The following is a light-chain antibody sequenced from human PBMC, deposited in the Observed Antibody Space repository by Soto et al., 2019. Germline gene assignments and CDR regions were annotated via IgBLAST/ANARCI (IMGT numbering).Light chain of an antibody. J-gene: IGLJ3*02. V-gene: IGLV2-14*02. CDR1: SSDVGSYNL. CDR3: ASNTPTWV. Sequence: QSALTQPASVSGSPGQSITISCTGTSSDVGSYNLVSWYQQHPGKAPKLMIYEGSKRPSGVSNRFSGSKSGNTASLTISGLQADDEAAYYCASNTPTWVFGGGTQLTVL. CDR2: EGS.